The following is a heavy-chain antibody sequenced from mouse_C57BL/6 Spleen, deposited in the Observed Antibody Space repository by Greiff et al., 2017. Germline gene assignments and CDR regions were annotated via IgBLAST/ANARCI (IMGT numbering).Heavy chain of an antibody. CDR1: GYTFTDYY. CDR3: APIYYYGSSEAWFAY. J-gene: IGHJ3*01. Sequence: EVQLQQSGPALVKPGASVKMSCKASGYTFTDYYMNWVKQSHGKSLEWIGVINPYNGGTSYNQKFKGKATLTVDKSSSTAYMELNSLTSEDSAVYYCAPIYYYGSSEAWFAYWGQGTLVTVSA. D-gene: IGHD1-1*01. V-gene: IGHV1-19*01. CDR2: INPYNGGT.